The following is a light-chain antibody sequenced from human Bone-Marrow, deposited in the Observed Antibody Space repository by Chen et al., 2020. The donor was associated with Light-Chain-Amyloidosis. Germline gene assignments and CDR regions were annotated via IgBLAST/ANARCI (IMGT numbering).Light chain of an antibody. CDR2: GAS. V-gene: IGKV3-11*01. CDR1: QSVSSS. Sequence: IVLTHSSAPLSLSPGERATLSCRARQSVSSSLAWYQQKPGQAPRLLIYGASNRAADIPARFSGSGSGTDFTLNISSLEPEDFAVYYCQQRSNRPPLTFGGGTKIEIK. CDR3: QQRSNRPPLT. J-gene: IGKJ4*01.